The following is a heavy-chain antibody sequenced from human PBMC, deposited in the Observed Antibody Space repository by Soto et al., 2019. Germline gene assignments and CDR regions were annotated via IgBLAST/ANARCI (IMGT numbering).Heavy chain of an antibody. CDR2: INPRGGNT. CDR3: ARDRVGYCGGDCYYFGY. V-gene: IGHV1-46*01. D-gene: IGHD2-21*02. J-gene: IGHJ4*02. Sequence: ASVKVSCKASGYTFTDYFIHWVRQAPGQGLEWMGMINPRGGNTKYTQKFQGGVTMTRDTSTSTVYMELSSLRSEDTAMYYCARDRVGYCGGDCYYFGYWGQGTLVTVSS. CDR1: GYTFTDYF.